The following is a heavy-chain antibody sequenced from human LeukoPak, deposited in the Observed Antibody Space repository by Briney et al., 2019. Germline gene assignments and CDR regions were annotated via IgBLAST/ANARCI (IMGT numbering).Heavy chain of an antibody. Sequence: SETLSLTCIVSGGSISSYFWSWIRQPAGKGLKWIGRIYSSGSTNYNPSLKSRVTMSVDTSKNEFSLRLNSVTAADTAVYYCARDLVGSGRPFDYWGQGTLVTVSS. V-gene: IGHV4-4*07. CDR2: IYSSGST. D-gene: IGHD6-19*01. CDR3: ARDLVGSGRPFDY. J-gene: IGHJ4*02. CDR1: GGSISSYF.